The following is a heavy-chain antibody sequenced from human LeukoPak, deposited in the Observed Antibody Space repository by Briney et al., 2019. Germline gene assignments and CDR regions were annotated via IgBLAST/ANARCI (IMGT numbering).Heavy chain of an antibody. Sequence: ASVKVSCKASGYTFTSYDINSVRQATGPGVEGMGCMNPNSGNTGYAQKFQGRVTITRNTSISTAYMELSSLRSEDTAVYYCIAAAGPRTLYYFDYWGQGTLVTVSS. V-gene: IGHV1-8*01. J-gene: IGHJ4*02. CDR3: IAAAGPRTLYYFDY. CDR1: GYTFTSYD. D-gene: IGHD6-13*01. CDR2: MNPNSGNT.